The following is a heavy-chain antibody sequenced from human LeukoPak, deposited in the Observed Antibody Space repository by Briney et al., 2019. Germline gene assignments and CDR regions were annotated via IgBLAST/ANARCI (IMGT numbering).Heavy chain of an antibody. V-gene: IGHV1-46*01. CDR2: INPSGGST. CDR3: ARVETGAFDI. J-gene: IGHJ3*02. Sequence: ASVKVSCKASGYTFTSYYMHWVRQAPGQGLEWMGIINPSGGSTSYAQKFQGRVTMTTDTSTSTAYMELRSLRSDDTAVYYCARVETGAFDIWGQGTMVTVSS. CDR1: GYTFTSYY. D-gene: IGHD3-9*01.